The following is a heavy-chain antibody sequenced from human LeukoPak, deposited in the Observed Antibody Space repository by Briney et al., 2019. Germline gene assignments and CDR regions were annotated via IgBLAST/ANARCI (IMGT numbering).Heavy chain of an antibody. D-gene: IGHD2-21*01. V-gene: IGHV3-30-3*01. CDR3: ARERSIPSYYYYGMDV. Sequence: PGRSLRLSCAASGFTFSSYAMHWVRQAPGKGLEWVAVISHDGSNKYYADSVKGRFTISRDNSKNTLYLQMNSLRAEDTAVYYCARERSIPSYYYYGMDVWGQGTTVTVSS. J-gene: IGHJ6*02. CDR1: GFTFSSYA. CDR2: ISHDGSNK.